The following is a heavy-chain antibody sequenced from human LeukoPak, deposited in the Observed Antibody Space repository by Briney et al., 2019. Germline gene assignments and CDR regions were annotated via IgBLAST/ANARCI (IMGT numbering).Heavy chain of an antibody. J-gene: IGHJ3*01. V-gene: IGHV4-39*01. Sequence: SETLSLTCTVSGDSIISNIYWWDWVRLPPGKGLEWIGATFYTGRTFYSPSLKSRVTISVDTSKNQFSLDLSSATAAETAVYYCARRRHNFDFYDVWGQGTRVTVSS. CDR3: ARRRHNFDFYDV. D-gene: IGHD3/OR15-3a*01. CDR2: TFYTGRT. CDR1: GDSIISNIYW.